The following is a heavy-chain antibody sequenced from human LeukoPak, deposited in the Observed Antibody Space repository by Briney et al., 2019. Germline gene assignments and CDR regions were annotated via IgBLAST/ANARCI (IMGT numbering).Heavy chain of an antibody. D-gene: IGHD2-15*01. CDR1: GYTFTGYY. CDR3: ARHGGGRYYYYMDV. J-gene: IGHJ6*03. Sequence: ASVKVSCKASGYTFTGYYMHWVRQAPGQGLEWMGWINHNSGGTNYAQKFQGRVTMTRDTSISTAYMELSRLRSDDTAVYYCARHGGGRYYYYMDVWGKGTTVTVSS. CDR2: INHNSGGT. V-gene: IGHV1-2*02.